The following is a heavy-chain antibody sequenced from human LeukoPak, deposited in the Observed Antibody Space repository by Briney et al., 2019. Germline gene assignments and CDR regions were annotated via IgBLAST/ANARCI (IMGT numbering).Heavy chain of an antibody. V-gene: IGHV4-4*02. Sequence: SATLSLTCAVSGGSISSSNWWSWVRQPPGKGLEWIGEIYHSGSTNYNPSLKSRVTISVDKSKSQFSLKLSSVTAADTAVYYCASQLRGYSYGSFDYWGQGTLVTVSS. CDR1: GGSISSSNW. D-gene: IGHD5-18*01. CDR3: ASQLRGYSYGSFDY. CDR2: IYHSGST. J-gene: IGHJ4*02.